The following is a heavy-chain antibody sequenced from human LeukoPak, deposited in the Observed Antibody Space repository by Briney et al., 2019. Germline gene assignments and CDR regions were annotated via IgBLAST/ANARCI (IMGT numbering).Heavy chain of an antibody. V-gene: IGHV1-69*13. J-gene: IGHJ4*02. CDR3: ARASRPMIVVASYFDY. CDR2: IIPIFGTA. CDR1: GGTFSSYA. D-gene: IGHD3-22*01. Sequence: SVKVSCKASGGTFSSYAISWVRQAPGQGLEWMGGIIPIFGTANYAQKFQGRVTVTADESTSTAYMELSSLRSEDTAVYYCARASRPMIVVASYFDYWGQGTLVTVSS.